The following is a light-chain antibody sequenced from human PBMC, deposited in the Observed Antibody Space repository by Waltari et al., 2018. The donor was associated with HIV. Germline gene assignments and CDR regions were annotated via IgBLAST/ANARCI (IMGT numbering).Light chain of an antibody. CDR1: HSDIGTFDF. CDR3: SSYTVTNTWV. V-gene: IGLV2-14*01. CDR2: RVT. J-gene: IGLJ3*02. Sequence: QSALAQPASMSGSPGQSVTISCAGSHSDIGTFDFVSWYQQLPGKAPKLLLYRVTFRPSGVPRRLSASKSANTAALTISDLQTEDEAHYYCSSYTVTNTWVFGGGTLLTVL.